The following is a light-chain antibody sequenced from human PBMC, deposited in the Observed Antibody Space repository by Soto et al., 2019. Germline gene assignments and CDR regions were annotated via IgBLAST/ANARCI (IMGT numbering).Light chain of an antibody. CDR3: QQYGSSLLVT. CDR1: QSLTNNY. CDR2: AAS. V-gene: IGKV3-20*01. Sequence: EIGLTQSPGTLSLSPGERATLSCRASQSLTNNYLAWYQQKPGQAPRLLIYAASSRATGIPDRFSGSGSETDFTLTISRLEPEDFAVYYCQQYGSSLLVTFGGGTRVAIK. J-gene: IGKJ4*01.